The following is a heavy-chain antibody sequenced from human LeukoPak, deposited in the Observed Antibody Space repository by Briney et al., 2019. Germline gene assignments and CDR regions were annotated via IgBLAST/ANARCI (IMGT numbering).Heavy chain of an antibody. CDR2: IYSGVNT. CDR1: GFTVSRNY. J-gene: IGHJ3*02. CDR3: AREMIAARDDAFDI. V-gene: IGHV3-53*01. Sequence: GGSLRLSCAASGFTVSRNYMSWVRQAPGKGLECVSLIYSGVNTYYADSVKGRFTISRDNSKNTVHLQMKSLRAEDTAVYYCAREMIAARDDAFDIWGQGTMVTVSS. D-gene: IGHD6-25*01.